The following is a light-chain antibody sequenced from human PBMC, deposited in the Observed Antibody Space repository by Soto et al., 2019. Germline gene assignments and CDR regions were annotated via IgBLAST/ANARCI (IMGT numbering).Light chain of an antibody. CDR3: QQRSNWPIT. CDR1: QSVSSY. CDR2: DAS. V-gene: IGKV3-11*01. Sequence: IVVTQSPATLSLSPGERATLSCRASQSVSSYLAWYQQKPGQAPRLPIYDASNRATGIPARFSGSGSGTDFTLTISSLEPEDFAVYYCQQRSNWPITFGQGTRLEIK. J-gene: IGKJ5*01.